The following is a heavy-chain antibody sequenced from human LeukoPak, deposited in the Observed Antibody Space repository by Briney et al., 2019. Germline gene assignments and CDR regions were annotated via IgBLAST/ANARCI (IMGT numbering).Heavy chain of an antibody. CDR2: INTNGGST. D-gene: IGHD1-26*01. Sequence: GGSLRLSCAASGFTFSNYAMSWIRQAPGKGLEWLSGINTNGGSTYYADSVKGRFTTSRDNSKNTLYLQMRRLRIVDTAIYYCAKEDGGSADYWGQGTLVTVSS. CDR1: GFTFSNYA. CDR3: AKEDGGSADY. J-gene: IGHJ4*02. V-gene: IGHV3-23*01.